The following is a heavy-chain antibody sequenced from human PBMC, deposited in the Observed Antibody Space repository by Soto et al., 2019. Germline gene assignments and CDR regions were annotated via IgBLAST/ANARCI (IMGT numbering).Heavy chain of an antibody. V-gene: IGHV3-48*02. D-gene: IGHD2-2*01. J-gene: IGHJ6*02. Sequence: PGGSLRLSCAASGLTFSRYLMNWVRQAPGKGLELVAYISSSSSTIYYADSVKGRFTISRDNAKNSLYLQMNSLRDEDTAVYYCARDRYCVSTTCYFLPDVWGPGTTVTVSS. CDR2: ISSSSSTI. CDR3: ARDRYCVSTTCYFLPDV. CDR1: GLTFSRYL.